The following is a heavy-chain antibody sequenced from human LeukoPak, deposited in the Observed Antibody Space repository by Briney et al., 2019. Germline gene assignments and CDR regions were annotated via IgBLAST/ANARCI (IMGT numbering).Heavy chain of an antibody. Sequence: PGGSLRLSCAASGFTFSSYGMHWVRQAPGKGLVWVSRINSDGSSTSYADSVKGRFTISRDNAKNTLYLQMNSLRAEDTAVYYCARAYHGRAVAKLIDYWGQGTLVTVSS. CDR3: ARAYHGRAVAKLIDY. J-gene: IGHJ4*02. CDR1: GFTFSSYG. CDR2: INSDGSST. V-gene: IGHV3-74*01. D-gene: IGHD6-19*01.